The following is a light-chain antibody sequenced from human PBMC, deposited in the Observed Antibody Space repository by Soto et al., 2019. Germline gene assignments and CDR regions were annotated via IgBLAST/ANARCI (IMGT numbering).Light chain of an antibody. CDR1: QSVSTY. CDR3: QQYGSSGT. J-gene: IGKJ1*01. Sequence: EIVLTQSPATLSLSPGERATLSCRASQSVSTYLAWYQQKPGQAPRLLIYDASKRAAGIPARFSGSGSGTDFTLTISRLEPEDFAVYYCQQYGSSGTFGQGTKVDIK. V-gene: IGKV3-11*01. CDR2: DAS.